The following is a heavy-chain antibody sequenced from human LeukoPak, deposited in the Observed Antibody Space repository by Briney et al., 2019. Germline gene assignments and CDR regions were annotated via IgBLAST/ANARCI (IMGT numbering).Heavy chain of an antibody. CDR1: GYTFSGYY. Sequence: ASVKVSCKASGYTFSGYYMHWVRQAPGQGLEWMGWISAYNGNTNYAQKLQGRVTMTTDTSTSTAYMELRSLRSDDTAVYYCARDVGDIAAAGTCDYWGQGTLVTVSS. V-gene: IGHV1-18*04. J-gene: IGHJ4*02. D-gene: IGHD6-13*01. CDR2: ISAYNGNT. CDR3: ARDVGDIAAAGTCDY.